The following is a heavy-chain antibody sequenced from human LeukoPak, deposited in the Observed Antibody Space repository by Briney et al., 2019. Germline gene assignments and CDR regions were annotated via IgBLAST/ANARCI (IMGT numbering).Heavy chain of an antibody. V-gene: IGHV5-51*01. D-gene: IGHD2-15*01. CDR3: AKHLECSCCNFFSNWVRP. Sequence: GESLKISCKGSGYSFTSYWIGWVRQMPGKGLEWMGIIYPGDSDTRYSPSFQGQVTISDDKSISTAYLQWSSLKASDTALYYCAKHLECSCCNFFSNWVRPRGQGTLVTVSS. CDR1: GYSFTSYW. J-gene: IGHJ5*02. CDR2: IYPGDSDT.